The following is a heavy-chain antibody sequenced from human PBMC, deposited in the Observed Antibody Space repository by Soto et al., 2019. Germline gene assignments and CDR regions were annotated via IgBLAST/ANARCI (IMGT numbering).Heavy chain of an antibody. CDR1: GGSISSYY. V-gene: IGHV4-59*01. Sequence: QVQLQESGPGLVKPSETLSLTCTVSGGSISSYYWSWIRQPPGKGLECIGYIYYSGSTNYNPSLKSRVTISVDTSKNQFSLKLSSVTAADTAVYYCARSRYFDYWGQGTLVTVSS. CDR2: IYYSGST. CDR3: ARSRYFDY. J-gene: IGHJ4*02.